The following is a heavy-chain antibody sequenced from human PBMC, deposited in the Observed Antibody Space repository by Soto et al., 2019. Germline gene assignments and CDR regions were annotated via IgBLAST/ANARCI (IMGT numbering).Heavy chain of an antibody. D-gene: IGHD5-18*01. Sequence: GGSLRLSCAASGFTFSSYSMNWVRQAPGKGLEWVSYISSGSSTIYYADSVKGRFTISRDNAKNSLYLQMNSLRAEDTAVYYCARVRDYGYSYGYWGQGTLVTVSS. CDR3: ARVRDYGYSYGY. CDR1: GFTFSSYS. J-gene: IGHJ4*02. V-gene: IGHV3-48*01. CDR2: ISSGSSTI.